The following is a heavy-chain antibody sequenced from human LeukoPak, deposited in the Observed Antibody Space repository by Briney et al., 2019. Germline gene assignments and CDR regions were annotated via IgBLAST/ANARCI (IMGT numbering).Heavy chain of an antibody. CDR1: KYSITSGYF. CDR2: IYHSGTT. CDR3: ARDGVFHDSDGYSFDY. Sequence: KPSETLSLTPAVSKYSITSGYFWGWFGQPPGKGLDWIASIYHSGTTYSNPSLRNRVTLFVDPSKNQFSLKLTSLTAADTAVYYCARDGVFHDSDGYSFDYWGEGTLVTVSS. V-gene: IGHV4-38-2*02. D-gene: IGHD3-22*01. J-gene: IGHJ4*02.